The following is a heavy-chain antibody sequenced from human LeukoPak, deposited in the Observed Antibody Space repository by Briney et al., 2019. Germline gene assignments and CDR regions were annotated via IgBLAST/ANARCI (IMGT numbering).Heavy chain of an antibody. CDR3: ARGGSIVGATPHDAFDI. V-gene: IGHV4-59*01. J-gene: IGHJ3*02. CDR2: IYYSGST. D-gene: IGHD1-26*01. Sequence: SETLSLTCTVAAAPITSYYWSWIRQPPGKGLEWIGYIYYSGSTNYNPSLKSRVAISVDTSKNQVSLRLSSVTAADTAVYYCARGGSIVGATPHDAFDIWGQGTVVTVS. CDR1: AAPITSYY.